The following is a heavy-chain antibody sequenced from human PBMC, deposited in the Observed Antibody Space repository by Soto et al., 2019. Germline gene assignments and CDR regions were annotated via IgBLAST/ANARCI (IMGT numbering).Heavy chain of an antibody. CDR3: ARFSGGSYNTYYLYYCMDV. V-gene: IGHV1-18*04. CDR2: ISAYNGST. J-gene: IGHJ6*02. D-gene: IGHD2-15*01. Sequence: GASVKVSCKASGYTFTSYGISWVRQAPGQGLDWMGWISAYNGSTKYAQDLQGRVTMTTDTSTSTAYMELRSLRSDDTAMYYCARFSGGSYNTYYLYYCMDVWGQGTTVTVSS. CDR1: GYTFTSYG.